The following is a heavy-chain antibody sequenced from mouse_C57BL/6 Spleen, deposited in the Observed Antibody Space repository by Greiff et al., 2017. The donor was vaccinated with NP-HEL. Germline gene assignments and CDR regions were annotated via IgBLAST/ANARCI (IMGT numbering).Heavy chain of an antibody. CDR3: ARADYSNYERFAY. V-gene: IGHV1-81*01. D-gene: IGHD2-5*01. J-gene: IGHJ3*01. CDR1: GYTFTSYG. Sequence: LVESGAELARPGASVQLSCKASGYTFTSYGISWVKQRTGQGLEWIGEIYPRSGNTYYNEKFKGKATLTADKSSSTAYMELRSLTSEDSAVYFCARADYSNYERFAYWGQGTLVTVSA. CDR2: IYPRSGNT.